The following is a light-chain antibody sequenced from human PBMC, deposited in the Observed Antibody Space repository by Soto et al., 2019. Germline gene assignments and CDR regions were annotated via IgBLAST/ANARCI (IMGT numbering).Light chain of an antibody. Sequence: EVVMTQYPATLSVSPGERATLSCMASQSVSSNLAWYQQKPGQAPRLLIYDATTRATGIPVRFSGGGSGTDFTLTISRLEPEDFAVYYCQQFSSYPLTFGGGTKVDIK. V-gene: IGKV3-15*01. CDR1: QSVSSN. CDR3: QQFSSYPLT. CDR2: DAT. J-gene: IGKJ4*01.